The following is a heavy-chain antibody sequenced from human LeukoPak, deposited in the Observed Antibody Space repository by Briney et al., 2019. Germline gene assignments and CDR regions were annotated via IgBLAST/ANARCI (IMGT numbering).Heavy chain of an antibody. CDR1: GFTFSTYA. J-gene: IGHJ4*02. D-gene: IGHD1-1*01. Sequence: GGSLRLSCAASGFTFSTYAIYWVRQAPGKGLEWVSSISGSGGSTYYADSVKGRFTISRDNSKNTLSLQMNSLRAEDTALYYCAKDRTTAWNCFVSWGQGTLVTVSS. CDR2: ISGSGGST. CDR3: AKDRTTAWNCFVS. V-gene: IGHV3-23*01.